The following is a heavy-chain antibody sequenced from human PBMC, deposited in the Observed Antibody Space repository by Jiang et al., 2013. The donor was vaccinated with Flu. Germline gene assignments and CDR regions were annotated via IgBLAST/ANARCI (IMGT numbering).Heavy chain of an antibody. CDR2: ISSNGGST. Sequence: SGEGLVQPGGSLRLSCAASGFTFSSYAMHWVRQAPGKGLEYVSAISSNGGSTYYADSVKGRFTISRDNSKNTLYLQMGSLRAEDMAVYYCARGALQEVYYGMDVWGQGTTVTVSS. J-gene: IGHJ6*02. V-gene: IGHV3-64*02. D-gene: IGHD4-11*01. CDR1: GFTFSSYA. CDR3: ARGALQEVYYGMDV.